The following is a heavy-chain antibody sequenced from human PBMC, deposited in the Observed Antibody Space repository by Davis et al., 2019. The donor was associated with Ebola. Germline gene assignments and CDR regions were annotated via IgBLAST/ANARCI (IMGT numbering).Heavy chain of an antibody. CDR2: ISGSGGST. Sequence: GESLKISCAASGFTFDSYAMSWVRQAPGKGLEWVSAISGSGGSTTYADSVKGRFTISRDNAKNTLYLQMNSLRVEDTAVYYCARDSAAVGATVDYWGQGALVTVSS. CDR1: GFTFDSYA. CDR3: ARDSAAVGATVDY. J-gene: IGHJ4*02. V-gene: IGHV3-23*01. D-gene: IGHD1-26*01.